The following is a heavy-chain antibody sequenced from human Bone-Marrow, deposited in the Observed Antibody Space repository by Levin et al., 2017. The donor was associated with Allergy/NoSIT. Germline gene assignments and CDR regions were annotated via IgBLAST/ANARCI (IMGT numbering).Heavy chain of an antibody. D-gene: IGHD3-10*01. Sequence: GGSLRLSCAASGFTFSSYWMSWVRQAPGKGLEWVANIKQDGSEKYYVDSVKGRFTISRDNAKNSLYLQMNSLRAEDTAVYYCALTYYYGSGRSDYWGQGTLVTVSS. V-gene: IGHV3-7*01. CDR3: ALTYYYGSGRSDY. CDR2: IKQDGSEK. J-gene: IGHJ4*02. CDR1: GFTFSSYW.